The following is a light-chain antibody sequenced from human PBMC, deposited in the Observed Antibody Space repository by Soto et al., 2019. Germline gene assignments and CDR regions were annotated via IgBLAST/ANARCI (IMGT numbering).Light chain of an antibody. CDR1: QSVSSY. CDR3: QQRSNWPPWT. J-gene: IGKJ1*01. CDR2: DAS. V-gene: IGKV3-11*01. Sequence: EIVLTQSPATLSLSPGERATLSCRASQSVSSYLAWYQQKPGQAPRLLIYDASNRATGIPARFSGSGSGTDFNLNISSLEPEDFEVYYCQQRSNWPPWTFGQGTKVEIK.